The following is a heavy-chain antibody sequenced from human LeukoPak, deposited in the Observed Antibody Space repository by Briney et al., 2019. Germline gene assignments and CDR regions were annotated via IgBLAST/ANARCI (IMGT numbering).Heavy chain of an antibody. V-gene: IGHV4-59*01. CDR2: IYYSGST. CDR1: GGSISSYY. CDR3: SLVTLIQGGNYFDY. J-gene: IGHJ4*02. D-gene: IGHD2-21*02. Sequence: SETLSLTCTVSGGSISSYYWSWIRQPPGKGLEWIGCIYYSGSTNYNPSLKSRVTISVDTSKNQFSLKVSSVTAADTAVYYCSLVTLIQGGNYFDYWGQGTLVTVSS.